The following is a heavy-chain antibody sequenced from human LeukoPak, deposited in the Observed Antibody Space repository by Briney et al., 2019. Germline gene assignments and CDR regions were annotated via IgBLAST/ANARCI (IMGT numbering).Heavy chain of an antibody. CDR1: GYTFTSYY. CDR3: ARDSYAPDYDILTGYYPNYFDY. J-gene: IGHJ4*02. Sequence: ASVKVSCKASGYTFTSYYVHWVRQAPGQGLEWMGIINPSGGSTSYAQKFQGRVTMTRDTSTSTVYMELSSLRSGDTAVYYCARDSYAPDYDILTGYYPNYFDYWGQGTLVTVSS. D-gene: IGHD3-9*01. CDR2: INPSGGST. V-gene: IGHV1-46*01.